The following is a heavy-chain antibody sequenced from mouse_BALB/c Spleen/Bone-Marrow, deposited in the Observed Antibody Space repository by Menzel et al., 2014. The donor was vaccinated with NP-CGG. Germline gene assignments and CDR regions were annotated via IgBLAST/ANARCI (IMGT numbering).Heavy chain of an antibody. CDR3: AKKSYGYNMDY. V-gene: IGHV2-3*01. Sequence: QVHVKQSGPGLVAPSQSLSITCTVSGFSLTTYGVNWVRQPPGKGLEWLGVIWGDGSTNYHSALISRLSISKDNSKSQVFLKLNSLQTDDTATYYCAKKSYGYNMDYWGQGTSVTVSS. CDR2: IWGDGST. D-gene: IGHD2-2*01. CDR1: GFSLTTYG. J-gene: IGHJ4*01.